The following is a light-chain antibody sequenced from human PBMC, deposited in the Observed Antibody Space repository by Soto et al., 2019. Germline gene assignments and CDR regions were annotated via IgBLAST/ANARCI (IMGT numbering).Light chain of an antibody. Sequence: QLVLTQPPSVSGAPGQRVTISCTGSGSNIGAGFDVHWYQHLPGTAPKLLIFENTNRPSGVPDRFSASKSGTSASLAITGLQAEDEADYYCHSYDSSLSGWVFGGGTKLTVL. CDR3: HSYDSSLSGWV. CDR2: ENT. CDR1: GSNIGAGFD. J-gene: IGLJ3*02. V-gene: IGLV1-40*01.